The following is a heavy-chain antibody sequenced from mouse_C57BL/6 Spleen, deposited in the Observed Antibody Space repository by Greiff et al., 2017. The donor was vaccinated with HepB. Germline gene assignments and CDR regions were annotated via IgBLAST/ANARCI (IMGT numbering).Heavy chain of an antibody. CDR1: GFTFSDYG. Sequence: EVNVVESGGGLVKPGGSLKLSCAASGFTFSDYGMHWVRQAPEKGLEWVAYISSGSSTIYYADTVKGRFTISRDNAKNTLFLQMTSLRSEDTAMYYCAKASSYYAMDYWGQGTSVTVSS. CDR2: ISSGSSTI. D-gene: IGHD1-1*01. CDR3: AKASSYYAMDY. V-gene: IGHV5-17*01. J-gene: IGHJ4*01.